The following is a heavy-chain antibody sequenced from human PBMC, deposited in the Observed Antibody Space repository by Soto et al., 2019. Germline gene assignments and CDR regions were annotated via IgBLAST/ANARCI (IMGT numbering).Heavy chain of an antibody. J-gene: IGHJ4*02. Sequence: EVQLLESGGGLVQPGGSLRLSCAASGFTFSSYGMSWVRQAPGKGLEWVSGISGSGGSTYYADSVKGRFTISRDNPKNTLYLQVNSLRAEDTAVYYCAKGGRYSSSRGYFDYWGQGTLVTVSS. CDR3: AKGGRYSSSRGYFDY. CDR2: ISGSGGST. D-gene: IGHD6-13*01. V-gene: IGHV3-23*01. CDR1: GFTFSSYG.